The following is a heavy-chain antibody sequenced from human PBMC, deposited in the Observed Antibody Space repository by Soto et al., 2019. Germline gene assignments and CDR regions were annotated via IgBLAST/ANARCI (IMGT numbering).Heavy chain of an antibody. Sequence: SETLSLTCTVSGVSISSYYWGWIRQPPGKGLEWIGSIYYSGSTYYNPSLKSRVTISVDTSKNQFSLKLSSVTAADTAVYYCACIFSGGYGYGFYYYGMDVWGQGTTVTVSS. CDR1: GVSISSYY. V-gene: IGHV4-39*01. D-gene: IGHD5-18*01. CDR3: ACIFSGGYGYGFYYYGMDV. J-gene: IGHJ6*02. CDR2: IYYSGST.